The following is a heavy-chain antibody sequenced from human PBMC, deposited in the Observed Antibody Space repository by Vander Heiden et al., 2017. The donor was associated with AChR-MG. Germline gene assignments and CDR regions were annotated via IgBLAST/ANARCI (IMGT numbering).Heavy chain of an antibody. Sequence: EEQLLESGGGLVQPGGSLRLSCTGSGFPFSSFAMTWVRQAPGKGLEWVSIIGGRGNNIHYADSVKGRFTVSRDNSKNTLSLHVNSLRAEDTAVYYCARSMIRGVVAYGYGLDVWGRGTTVTVSS. CDR1: GFPFSSFA. V-gene: IGHV3-23*01. CDR2: IGGRGNNI. CDR3: ARSMIRGVVAYGYGLDV. D-gene: IGHD3-10*01. J-gene: IGHJ6*02.